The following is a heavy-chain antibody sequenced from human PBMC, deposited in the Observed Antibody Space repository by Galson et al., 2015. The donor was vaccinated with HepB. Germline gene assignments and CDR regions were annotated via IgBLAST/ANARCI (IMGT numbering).Heavy chain of an antibody. V-gene: IGHV3-48*01. CDR3: ARGRYFDWLPLDY. D-gene: IGHD3-9*01. Sequence: SLRLSCAASGFTFSSYSMNWVRQAPGKGLEWVSYISSSSSTIYCADSVKGRFTISRDNAKNSLYLQMNSLRAEDTAVYYCARGRYFDWLPLDYWGQGTLVTVSS. CDR1: GFTFSSYS. CDR2: ISSSSSTI. J-gene: IGHJ4*02.